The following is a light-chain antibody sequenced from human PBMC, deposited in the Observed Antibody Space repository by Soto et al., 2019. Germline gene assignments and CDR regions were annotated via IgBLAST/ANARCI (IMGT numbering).Light chain of an antibody. CDR2: DAS. CDR3: QQRGNWPS. V-gene: IGKV3-11*01. Sequence: EIVLTQSPASLSLSPGEGATLSCRASESISRYLAWYQQKPGQAPRLLIYDASNRATGIPARFSGSGSGTDFTLTISSLEPEDFAVYYCQQRGNWPSFGGGTKVEIK. J-gene: IGKJ4*01. CDR1: ESISRY.